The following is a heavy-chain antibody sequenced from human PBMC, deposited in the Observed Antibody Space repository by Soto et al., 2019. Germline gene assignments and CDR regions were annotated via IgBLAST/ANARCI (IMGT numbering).Heavy chain of an antibody. CDR2: ISYDGSNK. D-gene: IGHD6-13*01. Sequence: GGSLRLSCAASGFTFSSYGMHWVRQAPGKGLEWVAVISYDGSNKYYADSVKGRFTISRDNSKNTLYLQMNSLRAEDTAVYYCEKVLRAGIAAAGGYYYYYYGMDVWGQGTTVTVSS. V-gene: IGHV3-30*18. CDR3: EKVLRAGIAAAGGYYYYYYGMDV. J-gene: IGHJ6*02. CDR1: GFTFSSYG.